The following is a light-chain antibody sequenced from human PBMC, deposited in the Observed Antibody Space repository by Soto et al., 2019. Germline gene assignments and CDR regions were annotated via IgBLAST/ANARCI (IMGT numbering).Light chain of an antibody. J-gene: IGKJ3*01. Sequence: IQLTQSPSSLSASVGDRVTITCRASQGISSYLAWYQQKAGKAPKLLIYAASTLQSGVPSRFSGSGSGTDFTLTISSLQPEDFATYYCQHLDTYPPFGPGTKVDIK. CDR1: QGISSY. CDR2: AAS. V-gene: IGKV1-9*01. CDR3: QHLDTYPP.